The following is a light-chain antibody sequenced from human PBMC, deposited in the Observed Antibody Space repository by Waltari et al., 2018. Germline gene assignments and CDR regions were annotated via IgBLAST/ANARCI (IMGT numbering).Light chain of an antibody. J-gene: IGKJ1*01. CDR2: KAS. Sequence: DIQMTQSPSTLSASVGDRVTTTCRASQNINTWLAWHQQKPGKAPNLLIYKASSLESEVPSRFSGSGSGTEFTLTISSLQPDDFATYYCLQYNGEPRTFGQGTKVEVK. V-gene: IGKV1-5*03. CDR1: QNINTW. CDR3: LQYNGEPRT.